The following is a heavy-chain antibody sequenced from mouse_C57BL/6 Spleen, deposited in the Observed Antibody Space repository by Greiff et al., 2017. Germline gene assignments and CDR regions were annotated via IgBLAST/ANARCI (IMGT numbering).Heavy chain of an antibody. Sequence: QVQLQQSGAELVKPGASVKLSCKASGYTFTEYTIHWVKQRSGQGLEWIGWFYPGSGSIKYNEKFKDKATLTADKSYSTVYMELSRLTSEDSAVYFGARHEDRGYDGPSWFAYWGQGTLVTVSA. J-gene: IGHJ3*01. D-gene: IGHD3-1*01. V-gene: IGHV1-62-2*01. CDR1: GYTFTEYT. CDR3: ARHEDRGYDGPSWFAY. CDR2: FYPGSGSI.